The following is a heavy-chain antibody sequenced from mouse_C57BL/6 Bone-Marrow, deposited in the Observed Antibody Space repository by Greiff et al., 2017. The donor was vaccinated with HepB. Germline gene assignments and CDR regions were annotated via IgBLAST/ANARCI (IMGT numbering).Heavy chain of an antibody. CDR2: IYPGSGNT. Sequence: VQLVESGPELVKPGASVKISCKASGYSFTSYYIHWVKQRPGQGLEWIGWIYPGSGNTKYNEKFKGKATLTADTSSSTAYMQLSSLTSEDSAVYYCASPYGNYEGWYFDVWGTGTTVTVSS. CDR3: ASPYGNYEGWYFDV. CDR1: GYSFTSYY. V-gene: IGHV1-66*01. J-gene: IGHJ1*03. D-gene: IGHD2-1*01.